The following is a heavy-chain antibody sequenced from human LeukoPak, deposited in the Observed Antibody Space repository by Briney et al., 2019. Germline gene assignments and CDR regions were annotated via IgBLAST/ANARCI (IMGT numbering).Heavy chain of an antibody. V-gene: IGHV1-18*01. CDR3: ARTPYPLAAAGQEYDWFDA. CDR1: GYTFTSYG. D-gene: IGHD6-13*01. CDR2: ISAYNGNT. Sequence: GASVKVSCKAYGYTFTSYGISWVRQAPGQRLEWMGWISAYNGNTNYAQKLQGRVTMTTDTSTSTAYMELRSLRSDDTAVYYCARTPYPLAAAGQEYDWFDAWGQGTLVTVSS. J-gene: IGHJ5*02.